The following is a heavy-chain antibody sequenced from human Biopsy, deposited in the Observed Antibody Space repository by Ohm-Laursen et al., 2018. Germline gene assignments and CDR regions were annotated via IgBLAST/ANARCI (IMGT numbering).Heavy chain of an antibody. CDR1: GGSVSSNVAY. J-gene: IGHJ5*02. V-gene: IGHV4-39*01. CDR3: ARHPTGFWFDP. Sequence: TLSLTCTVSGGSVSSNVAYWAWIRQPPGKGLESIGSIFYSGITYYNPSLQSRVTMSVDTSKNQFSLNLTSGTAADTAVYYCARHPTGFWFDPWGQGTLVIVSS. CDR2: IFYSGIT.